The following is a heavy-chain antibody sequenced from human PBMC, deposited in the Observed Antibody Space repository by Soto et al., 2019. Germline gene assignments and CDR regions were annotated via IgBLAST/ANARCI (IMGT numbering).Heavy chain of an antibody. Sequence: PSETLSLTCTVSGGSISSGDYYWSWIRQHPGKGLEWIGYIYYSGGTYYNPSLKSRVTISVDTSKNQFSLKLSSVTAAGTAVYYCASIYDSSGYYYGNNWFDPWGQGTLVTVPQ. CDR2: IYYSGGT. CDR1: GGSISSGDYY. V-gene: IGHV4-31*03. D-gene: IGHD3-22*01. CDR3: ASIYDSSGYYYGNNWFDP. J-gene: IGHJ5*02.